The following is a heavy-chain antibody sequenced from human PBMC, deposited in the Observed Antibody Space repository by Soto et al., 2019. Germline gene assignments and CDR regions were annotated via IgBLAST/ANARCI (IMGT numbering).Heavy chain of an antibody. CDR2: IYYSGST. J-gene: IGHJ6*03. V-gene: IGHV4-31*03. CDR3: ARGPPRSNYYYYYYMDV. CDR1: GGSISSGGYY. Sequence: SETLSLTCTVSGGSISSGGYYWSWIRQHPGKGLEWIGYIYYSGSTYYNPSLKSRVTISVDTSKNQFSLKLSSVTAADTAVYYCARGPPRSNYYYYYYMDVWGKGTTVTVSS.